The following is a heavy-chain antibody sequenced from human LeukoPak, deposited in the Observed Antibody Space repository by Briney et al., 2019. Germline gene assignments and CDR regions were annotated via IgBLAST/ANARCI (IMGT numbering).Heavy chain of an antibody. CDR1: GGSISSSSYY. Sequence: SETLSLTCTVSGGSISSSSYYWGWIRQPPGKGLEWIGSFYYSGNTYYNPSLKSRVTISVDTSKNQFSLKLSSVTAADTAVYYCARLGSSDAFDIWGQGTMVTVPS. J-gene: IGHJ3*02. D-gene: IGHD1-26*01. CDR3: ARLGSSDAFDI. V-gene: IGHV4-39*01. CDR2: FYYSGNT.